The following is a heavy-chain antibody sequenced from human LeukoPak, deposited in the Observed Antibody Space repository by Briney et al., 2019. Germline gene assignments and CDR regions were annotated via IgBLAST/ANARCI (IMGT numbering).Heavy chain of an antibody. CDR3: ARDLVPYDSSGYYYGGY. J-gene: IGHJ4*02. Sequence: ASVTVSCKASGYIFSTYAVSWVRQAPGQGLEWMGWISADTGKTKFVQKLQGRVTMTTDTSTSTAYMELRSLRSDDTAVYYCARDLVPYDSSGYYYGGYWGQGTLVTVSS. CDR1: GYIFSTYA. V-gene: IGHV1-18*01. D-gene: IGHD3-22*01. CDR2: ISADTGKT.